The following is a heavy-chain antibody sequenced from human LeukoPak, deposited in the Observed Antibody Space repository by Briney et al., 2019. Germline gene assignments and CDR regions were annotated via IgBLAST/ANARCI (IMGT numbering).Heavy chain of an antibody. J-gene: IGHJ6*03. D-gene: IGHD2/OR15-2a*01. CDR3: ARDKYNSLWYQVYYYYMDV. Sequence: SETLSLTCNVSGGSIGSIYYWSWIRQPAGKGLEWIGRVYSSGSTNYNPSLKSRVTMSVDMSNNQFSLKLSSVTAADAAVYYCARDKYNSLWYQVYYYYMDVWGKGTTVTVSS. CDR1: GGSIGSIYY. CDR2: VYSSGST. V-gene: IGHV4-4*07.